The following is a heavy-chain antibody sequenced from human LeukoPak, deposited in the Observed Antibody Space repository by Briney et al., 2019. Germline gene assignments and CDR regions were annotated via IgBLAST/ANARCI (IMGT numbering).Heavy chain of an antibody. CDR1: GFTFSTYA. CDR3: AKDRAGYSGARGFDC. Sequence: GGSLRLSCAASGFTFSTYAMSWVRQAPGKGLEWVSDISTNGDITYYADSVKGRFTISRDNSKNTLYLQMNSLGAADTAVYFCAKDRAGYSGARGFDCWGQGTLVTVSS. CDR2: ISTNGDIT. J-gene: IGHJ4*02. D-gene: IGHD5-12*01. V-gene: IGHV3-23*01.